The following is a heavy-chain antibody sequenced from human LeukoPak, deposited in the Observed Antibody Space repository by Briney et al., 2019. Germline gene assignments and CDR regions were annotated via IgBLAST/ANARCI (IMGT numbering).Heavy chain of an antibody. V-gene: IGHV3-33*08. D-gene: IGHD3-9*01. CDR1: GFTSSSYP. Sequence: GGSLRLSCAASGFTSSSYPMNWVRQAPGKGLEWVAVIWYDGSNKYYADSVKGRFTISRDNSKNTLYLQMNNLRAEDTAVYYCARDQIPGGDWLPRLYGMDVWGQGTTVTVSS. J-gene: IGHJ6*02. CDR3: ARDQIPGGDWLPRLYGMDV. CDR2: IWYDGSNK.